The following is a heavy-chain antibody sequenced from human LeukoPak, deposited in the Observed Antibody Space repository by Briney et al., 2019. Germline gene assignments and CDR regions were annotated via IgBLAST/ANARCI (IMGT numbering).Heavy chain of an antibody. Sequence: GGSLRLSCAASGFTFSSYGMHWGRQAPGKGLEWVAVIWYDGSNKYYADSVKGRFTISRDNSKNTLYLQRNSLRAEDTAVYYCARATRDHLLLFDYWGPGTLVTVSS. CDR2: IWYDGSNK. V-gene: IGHV3-33*01. D-gene: IGHD2/OR15-2a*01. CDR1: GFTFSSYG. CDR3: ARATRDHLLLFDY. J-gene: IGHJ4*02.